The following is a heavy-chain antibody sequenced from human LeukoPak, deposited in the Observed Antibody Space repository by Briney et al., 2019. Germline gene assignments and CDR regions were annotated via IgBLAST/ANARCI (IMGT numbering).Heavy chain of an antibody. Sequence: SETLSLTCNVPGVSISSSSYYWGWIRQPPGKGLEWIGSIYSSGSTYYNSSLKSRVTISVDTSKNQFSLKLSSVTAADTAVYYCARGGHDYGTLGFDYWGQGTLVTVSS. CDR3: ARGGHDYGTLGFDY. J-gene: IGHJ4*02. D-gene: IGHD4-17*01. CDR1: GVSISSSSYY. CDR2: IYSSGST. V-gene: IGHV4-39*07.